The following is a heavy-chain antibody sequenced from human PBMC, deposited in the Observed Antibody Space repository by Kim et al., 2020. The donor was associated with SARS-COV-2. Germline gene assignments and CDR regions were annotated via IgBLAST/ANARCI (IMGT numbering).Heavy chain of an antibody. CDR3: ARVMITFGGVMLHDAFDI. Sequence: GGSLRLSCAASGFTFSSYSMNWVRQAPGKGLEWVSSISSSSSYIYYADSVKGRFTISRDNAKNSLYLQMNSLRAEDTAVYYCARVMITFGGVMLHDAFDIWGQGTMVTVSS. J-gene: IGHJ3*02. V-gene: IGHV3-21*01. CDR2: ISSSSSYI. CDR1: GFTFSSYS. D-gene: IGHD3-16*01.